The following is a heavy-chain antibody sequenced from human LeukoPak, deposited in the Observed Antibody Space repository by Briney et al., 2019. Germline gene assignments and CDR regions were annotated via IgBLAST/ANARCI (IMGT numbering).Heavy chain of an antibody. D-gene: IGHD4-17*01. Sequence: PSETLSLTCAVSGGSISGGGYSWSWIRQPPGKGLEWIGYIYHSGSTYYNPSLKSRVTISVDRSKNQFSLKLSSVTAADTAVYYCARGIYGDYGVFDYWGQGTLVTVSS. CDR2: IYHSGST. CDR1: GGSISGGGYS. CDR3: ARGIYGDYGVFDY. V-gene: IGHV4-30-2*01. J-gene: IGHJ4*02.